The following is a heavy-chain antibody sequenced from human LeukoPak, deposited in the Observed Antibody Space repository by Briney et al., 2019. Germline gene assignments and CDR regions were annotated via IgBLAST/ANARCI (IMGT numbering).Heavy chain of an antibody. D-gene: IGHD3-9*01. CDR1: GYTFTSYG. CDR2: ISAYNGNT. Sequence: ASVKVSCKASGYTFTSYGISWVRQAPGQGLEWMGWISAYNGNTNYAQKLQGRVTMTTDTSTSTAYMELRSLRSDDTAVYYCARDYDILTGYYQPFDYWGQGTLVTVSS. V-gene: IGHV1-18*01. CDR3: ARDYDILTGYYQPFDY. J-gene: IGHJ4*02.